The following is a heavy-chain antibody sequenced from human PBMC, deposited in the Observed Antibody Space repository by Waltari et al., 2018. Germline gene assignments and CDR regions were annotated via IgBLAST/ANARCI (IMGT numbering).Heavy chain of an antibody. CDR1: GYSISSGYY. Sequence: QVQLQESGPGLVKPSETLSLTCAVSGYSISSGYYWGWTRPPPGKGLEWIGSIYHSGSTYYNPSLKSRVTISVDTSKNQFSLKLSSVTAADTAVYYCARVGGIAARPYAFDIWGQGTMVTVSS. CDR2: IYHSGST. V-gene: IGHV4-38-2*01. CDR3: ARVGGIAARPYAFDI. J-gene: IGHJ3*02. D-gene: IGHD6-6*01.